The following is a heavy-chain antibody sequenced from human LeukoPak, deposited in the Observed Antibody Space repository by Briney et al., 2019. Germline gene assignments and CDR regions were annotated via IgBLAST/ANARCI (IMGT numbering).Heavy chain of an antibody. J-gene: IGHJ5*02. D-gene: IGHD6-19*01. Sequence: PGGSLRLSCAASGFTFSRFAMHWVRQAPGKGLEWVAVISYDGSNKYYADSVKGRFTISRDNSNNTLYLQMNSLRVEDTAVYYCAKSRVAVAAPRNWFDPWGQGTLVTVSS. CDR3: AKSRVAVAAPRNWFDP. CDR2: ISYDGSNK. V-gene: IGHV3-30-3*02. CDR1: GFTFSRFA.